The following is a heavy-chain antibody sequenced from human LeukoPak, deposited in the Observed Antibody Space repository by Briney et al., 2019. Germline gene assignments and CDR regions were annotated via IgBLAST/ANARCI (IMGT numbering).Heavy chain of an antibody. Sequence: GGSLGLSCAAYGFSFSDIYMSWNRQAPGMGLEWISYIGTRSNPIYYADSVKGRFTISRDDAKNSLYLQMNSLRDEDTAVYFCAREVQGSGRDFDYWGQGILVTVSS. D-gene: IGHD1-26*01. CDR1: GFSFSDIY. V-gene: IGHV3-11*01. J-gene: IGHJ4*02. CDR2: IGTRSNPI. CDR3: AREVQGSGRDFDY.